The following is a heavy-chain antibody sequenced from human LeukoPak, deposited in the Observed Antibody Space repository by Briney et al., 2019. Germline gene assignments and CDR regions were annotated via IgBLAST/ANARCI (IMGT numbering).Heavy chain of an antibody. D-gene: IGHD3-3*01. Sequence: SVKVSCKASGGTFSSYAISWVRQAPGQELEWMGGIIPIFGTANYAQKFQGRVTITAHESTSTAYMDLSSLRSEDTAVYYCARGSYYDFWSGYCLDYWGQGTLVTVSS. CDR2: IIPIFGTA. CDR1: GGTFSSYA. V-gene: IGHV1-69*01. CDR3: ARGSYYDFWSGYCLDY. J-gene: IGHJ4*02.